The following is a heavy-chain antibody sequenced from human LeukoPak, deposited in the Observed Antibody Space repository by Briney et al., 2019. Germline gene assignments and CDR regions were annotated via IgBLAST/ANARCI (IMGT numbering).Heavy chain of an antibody. CDR1: GFTFSSYG. Sequence: PGGSLRLSCAASGFTFSSYGMHWVRQAPGKGLEWVAFIRYDGSNKYYADSVKGRFTISRDNSKNTLYLQMNSLRAEDTAVYYCASWDTAMGGYYYMDVWGKGTTVTVSS. V-gene: IGHV3-30*02. CDR3: ASWDTAMGGYYYMDV. J-gene: IGHJ6*03. CDR2: IRYDGSNK. D-gene: IGHD5-18*01.